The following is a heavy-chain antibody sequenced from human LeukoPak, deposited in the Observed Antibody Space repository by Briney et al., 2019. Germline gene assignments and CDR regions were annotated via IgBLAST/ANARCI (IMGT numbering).Heavy chain of an antibody. D-gene: IGHD6-19*01. CDR3: TRLVAVAGTPPHFDY. Sequence: PGGSLKLSCAASGFTFSGSAMHWVRQASGKGLEWVGRIRSKANSYATAYAASVKGRFTISRDDSKNTAYLQMNSLKTEDTAVYYCTRLVAVAGTPPHFDYWGQGNLVTVYS. J-gene: IGHJ4*02. CDR1: GFTFSGSA. CDR2: IRSKANSYAT. V-gene: IGHV3-73*01.